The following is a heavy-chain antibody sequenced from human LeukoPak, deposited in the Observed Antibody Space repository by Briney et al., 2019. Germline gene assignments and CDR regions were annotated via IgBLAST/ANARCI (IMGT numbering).Heavy chain of an antibody. CDR1: GGSFSGYY. V-gene: IGHV4-34*01. Sequence: SETLSLTCAVYGGSFSGYYWSWIRQPPGKGLEWIGEINHSGSTNYNPSLKSRVTISVDTSKNQFSLKLSSVTAADTAVYYCARVGSSGYWDLDYWGQGTLVTVSS. CDR3: ARVGSSGYWDLDY. CDR2: INHSGST. D-gene: IGHD3-22*01. J-gene: IGHJ4*02.